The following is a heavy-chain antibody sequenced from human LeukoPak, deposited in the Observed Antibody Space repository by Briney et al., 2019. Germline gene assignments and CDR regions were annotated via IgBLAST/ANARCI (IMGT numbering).Heavy chain of an antibody. D-gene: IGHD4-17*01. Sequence: KPGGSLRLSCAASGFTFSSYSMNWVRQAPGMGLECVSVMYSDGSTFYADSVKGRFIMSRDNSKNTLYLQMNSLRAEDTAVYYCARDYGPTPFDYWGQGTLVIVSS. J-gene: IGHJ4*02. CDR3: ARDYGPTPFDY. V-gene: IGHV3-53*01. CDR2: MYSDGST. CDR1: GFTFSSYS.